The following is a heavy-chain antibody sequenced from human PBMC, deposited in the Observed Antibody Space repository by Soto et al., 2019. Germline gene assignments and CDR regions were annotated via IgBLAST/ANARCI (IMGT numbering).Heavy chain of an antibody. J-gene: IGHJ6*02. CDR2: ITYNGSNK. D-gene: IGHD3-3*01. Sequence: PGGSLRLSCAASGFTFSSYAMSWVRQAPGKGLEWVSVITYNGSNKYYADSVKGRFTISRDNSENTLYLQMNSLRAEDTAVYYCAKDRRKFLEWLLIGEDYYGMDVWGQGTTVTVSS. CDR3: AKDRRKFLEWLLIGEDYYGMDV. V-gene: IGHV3-30*18. CDR1: GFTFSSYA.